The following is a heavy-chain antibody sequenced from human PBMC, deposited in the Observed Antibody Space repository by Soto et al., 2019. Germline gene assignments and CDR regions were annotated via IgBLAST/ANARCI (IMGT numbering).Heavy chain of an antibody. D-gene: IGHD1-26*01. J-gene: IGHJ5*02. CDR1: GGSISSGGYY. CDR3: ASGSYDKGGNWFDP. V-gene: IGHV4-31*03. Sequence: QVQLQESGPGLVKPSQTLSLTCTVSGGSISSGGYYWSWIRQHPGKGLEWIGSIYYSGRTYYTPSHKRRVTIAVDTSKIQFSLKLSSVTAADTAVYYCASGSYDKGGNWFDPWGKGTLVTVSS. CDR2: IYYSGRT.